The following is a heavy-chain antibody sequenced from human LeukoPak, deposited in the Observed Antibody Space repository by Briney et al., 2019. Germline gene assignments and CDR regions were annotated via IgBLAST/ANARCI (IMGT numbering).Heavy chain of an antibody. CDR3: ATNGGGDSGYGNFDY. CDR1: GFTFDDYA. J-gene: IGHJ4*02. CDR2: ISWNSDTI. D-gene: IGHD5-12*01. V-gene: IGHV3-9*01. Sequence: GGSLRLSCAVSGFTFDDYAMHWVRQVPGKGLEWVSGISWNSDTIDLADSVKGRFTISRDNAKNFLYLQMNRLRAEDTALYYCATNGGGDSGYGNFDYWGQGTLVTVSS.